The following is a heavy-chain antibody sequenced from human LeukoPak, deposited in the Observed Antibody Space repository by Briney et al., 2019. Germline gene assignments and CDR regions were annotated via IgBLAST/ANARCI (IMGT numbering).Heavy chain of an antibody. V-gene: IGHV6-1*01. D-gene: IGHD6-13*01. CDR3: ARESARGSWYLWGLMDV. CDR2: THYRSKWYI. J-gene: IGHJ6*02. Sequence: SQTLSLTCAISGDSVSINSAAWNWIRQSPSRGLEWLGRTHYRSKWYIDYAGSVRSRITINPDTSKNQFSLQLNSVTPEDTAVYYCARESARGSWYLWGLMDVWGQGTTVTVSS. CDR1: GDSVSINSAA.